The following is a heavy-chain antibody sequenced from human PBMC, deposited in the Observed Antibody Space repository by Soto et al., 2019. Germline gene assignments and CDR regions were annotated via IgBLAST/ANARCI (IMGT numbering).Heavy chain of an antibody. CDR2: ISAYNGNT. CDR3: ARVTRITMVRGVNDY. V-gene: IGHV1-18*01. CDR1: GYTFTSYG. J-gene: IGHJ4*02. Sequence: ASVKVSCKASGYTFTSYGISWVRQAPGQGLEWMGWISAYNGNTNYAQKLQGRVTMTTDTSTSTAYMGLRSLRSDDTAVYYCARVTRITMVRGVNDYWGQGTLVTVSS. D-gene: IGHD3-10*01.